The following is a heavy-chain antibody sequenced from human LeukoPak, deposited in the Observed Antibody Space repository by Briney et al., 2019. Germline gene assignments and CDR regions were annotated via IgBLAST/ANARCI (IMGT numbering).Heavy chain of an antibody. CDR3: AASYYGSGSYYSISSYYYYYGMDV. CDR1: GFTFTSSA. J-gene: IGHJ6*02. CDR2: IVVGSGNT. Sequence: GTSVKVSCKASGFTFTSSAMQWVRQARGQRLEWIGWIVVGSGNTNYAQKFQERVTITRDMSTSTAYMELSSLRSEDPAVYYCAASYYGSGSYYSISSYYYYYGMDVWGQGTTVTVSS. D-gene: IGHD3-10*01. V-gene: IGHV1-58*02.